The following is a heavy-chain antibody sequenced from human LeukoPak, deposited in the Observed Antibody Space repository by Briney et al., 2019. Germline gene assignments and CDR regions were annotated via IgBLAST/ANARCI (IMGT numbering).Heavy chain of an antibody. Sequence: PGRSLRLSCAASGFTFDEYAMHWVRQATGKGLEGVSGISWNSGSIGYADSVKGRFTISRDNSRDTLYLQMNSLRAEDTAIYICAKDGGTYPYFLDVWGKGTTVIVSS. CDR3: AKDGGTYPYFLDV. J-gene: IGHJ6*03. D-gene: IGHD1-26*01. CDR2: ISWNSGSI. V-gene: IGHV3-9*01. CDR1: GFTFDEYA.